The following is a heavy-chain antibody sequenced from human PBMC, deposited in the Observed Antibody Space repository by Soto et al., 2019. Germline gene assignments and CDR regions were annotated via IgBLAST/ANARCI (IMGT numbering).Heavy chain of an antibody. CDR1: GYTFTHYG. Sequence: QVQLVQSGAEVKKPGASVKDSCKASGYTFTHYGISWVRQAPGQGLEWMGWISAYNGKTNYAQKLQGRVTMTTYTSTTTVSMELRSLRSDATAVYYCARWRGYNNTYYVSDYWGQGTLVTVSS. D-gene: IGHD1-20*01. J-gene: IGHJ4*02. CDR2: ISAYNGKT. CDR3: ARWRGYNNTYYVSDY. V-gene: IGHV1-18*01.